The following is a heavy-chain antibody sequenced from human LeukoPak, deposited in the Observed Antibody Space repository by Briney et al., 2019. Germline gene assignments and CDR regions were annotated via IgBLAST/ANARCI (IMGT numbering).Heavy chain of an antibody. J-gene: IGHJ4*02. CDR1: GFTFDDYA. CDR2: ISWNSGSI. CDR3: AKSGSGSYYSHYFDY. V-gene: IGHV3-9*03. D-gene: IGHD3-10*01. Sequence: GGSLRLSCAASGFTFDDYAMHWVRQAPGKGLEWVSGISWNSGSIGYADSVKGRFTIPRDNAKNSLYLQMNSLRAEDMALYYCAKSGSGSYYSHYFDYWGQGTLVTVSS.